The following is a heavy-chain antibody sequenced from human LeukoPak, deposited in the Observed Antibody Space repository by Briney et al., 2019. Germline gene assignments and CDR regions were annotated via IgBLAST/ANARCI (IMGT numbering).Heavy chain of an antibody. CDR1: GFTFSSFD. D-gene: IGHD6-19*01. CDR2: ISSSSSTI. J-gene: IGHJ4*02. Sequence: GGSLRLSCAASGFTFSSFDMNWVRQAPGKGLEWVSYISSSSSTIYYADSVKGRFTISRDNAKNSLYLQMNSLRAEDTAVYYCARAGYSSGWYGNFDYWGQGTLVTVSS. CDR3: ARAGYSSGWYGNFDY. V-gene: IGHV3-48*01.